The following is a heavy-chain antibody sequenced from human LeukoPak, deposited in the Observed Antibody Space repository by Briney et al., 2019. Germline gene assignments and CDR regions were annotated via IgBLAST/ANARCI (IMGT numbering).Heavy chain of an antibody. CDR3: AQHPFGG. V-gene: IGHV3-73*01. J-gene: IGHJ4*02. D-gene: IGHD3-10*01. Sequence: GGSLRLSCAASGFTFSASSMHWVRRASGRGLEWVGRIRSKANRYATAYAASAKGRFTISRDDSRNTAYLQMNSLRAEDTAVYYCAQHPFGGWGQGTLVSVSS. CDR1: GFTFSASS. CDR2: IRSKANRYAT.